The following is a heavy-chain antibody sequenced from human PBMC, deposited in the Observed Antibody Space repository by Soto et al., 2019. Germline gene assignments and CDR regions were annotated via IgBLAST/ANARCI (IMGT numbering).Heavy chain of an antibody. CDR2: IIPIFGTA. CDR1: GGTFISYA. CDR3: ASSPLYGDSPDEYYYCGMDV. Sequence: QVQLVQSGAEVKKPGSSVKVSCKASGGTFISYAISWVRQAPGQGLEWMGGIIPIFGTANYAQKFQGRVTITADESTSTAYMALSSLRSEETAVYSCASSPLYGDSPDEYYYCGMDVWGQGTPVTVSS. V-gene: IGHV1-69*01. J-gene: IGHJ6*02. D-gene: IGHD4-17*01.